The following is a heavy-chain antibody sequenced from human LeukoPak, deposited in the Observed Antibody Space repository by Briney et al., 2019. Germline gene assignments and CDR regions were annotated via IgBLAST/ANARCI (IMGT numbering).Heavy chain of an antibody. Sequence: SQTLSLACTVSGGSISSGSYYWRWIRQPAGKGLEWIGRIYTSGSTNYNPSLKSRVTISVDTAKNQFSLKLSSVTAADTAVYYCARDRRKGEAFDIWGQGTMVTVSS. CDR2: IYTSGST. D-gene: IGHD3-16*01. J-gene: IGHJ3*02. V-gene: IGHV4-61*02. CDR3: ARDRRKGEAFDI. CDR1: GGSISSGSYY.